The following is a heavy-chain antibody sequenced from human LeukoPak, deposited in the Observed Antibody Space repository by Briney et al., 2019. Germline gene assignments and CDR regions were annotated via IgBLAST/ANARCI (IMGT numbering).Heavy chain of an antibody. J-gene: IGHJ4*02. D-gene: IGHD3-10*01. CDR3: ASSGGYYNEPYYFDY. Sequence: GGSLRLSCAASGFTFSSYSMNWVRQAPGKGLEWVSSISSSSSYIYYADSVKGRFTISRDNAKNSLYLQMNSLRAEDTAVYYCASSGGYYNEPYYFDYWGQGTLVTVSS. CDR1: GFTFSSYS. V-gene: IGHV3-21*01. CDR2: ISSSSSYI.